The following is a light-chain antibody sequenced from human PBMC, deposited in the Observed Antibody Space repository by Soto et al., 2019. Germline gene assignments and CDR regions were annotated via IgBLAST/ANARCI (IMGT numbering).Light chain of an antibody. CDR1: SSDVGGYNY. CDR2: VVT. CDR3: NSYTSRSTFV. Sequence: QSALTQPASVSGSPGQSITISCTGTSSDVGGYNYVSWYQQHPGKAPKLMIYVVTNRPSGVSSRFSGSRSGNTASLTISGLQAEDEAEYFCNSYTSRSTFVFGTGTKLTVL. V-gene: IGLV2-14*01. J-gene: IGLJ1*01.